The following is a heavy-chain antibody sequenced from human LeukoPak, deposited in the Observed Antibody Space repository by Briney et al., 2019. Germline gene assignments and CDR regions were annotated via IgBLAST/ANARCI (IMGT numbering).Heavy chain of an antibody. V-gene: IGHV1-8*03. CDR1: GGTFTSYD. CDR2: MNPNSGNT. CDR3: ARATYYDFWSGYYADDAFDI. Sequence: ASVKVSCKASGGTFTSYDINWVRQATGQGLEWMGWMNPNSGNTGYAQKFQGRVTITRNTSISTAYMELSSLRSEDTAVYYCARATYYDFWSGYYADDAFDIWGQGTMVTVSS. D-gene: IGHD3-3*01. J-gene: IGHJ3*02.